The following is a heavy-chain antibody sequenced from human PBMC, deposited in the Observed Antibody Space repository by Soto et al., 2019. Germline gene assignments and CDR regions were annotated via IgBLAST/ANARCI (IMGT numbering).Heavy chain of an antibody. Sequence: SETLSLTCTVSGGSISSYYWSWIRQPPGKGLEWIGYIYYSGSTNYNPSLKSRVTISVDTSKNQFSLKLSSVTAADTAVYYCARAPPTLVRGVINLFDYWGQGTLVTV. CDR3: ARAPPTLVRGVINLFDY. J-gene: IGHJ4*02. V-gene: IGHV4-59*01. CDR1: GGSISSYY. D-gene: IGHD3-10*01. CDR2: IYYSGST.